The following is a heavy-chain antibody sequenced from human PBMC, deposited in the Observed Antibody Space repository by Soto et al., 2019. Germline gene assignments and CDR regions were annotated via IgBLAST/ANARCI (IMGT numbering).Heavy chain of an antibody. CDR2: ISYDGSNK. Sequence: QVQLVESGGGVVQPGRSLRLSCAASGFTFSSYGMHWVRQAPGKGLEWVAVISYDGSNKYYADSVKGRFTISRDNSKNTLYLQMNSLRAEDTAVYYCAKVGSGEAVAGDFDYWGQGTLVTVSS. D-gene: IGHD6-19*01. V-gene: IGHV3-30*18. CDR1: GFTFSSYG. J-gene: IGHJ4*02. CDR3: AKVGSGEAVAGDFDY.